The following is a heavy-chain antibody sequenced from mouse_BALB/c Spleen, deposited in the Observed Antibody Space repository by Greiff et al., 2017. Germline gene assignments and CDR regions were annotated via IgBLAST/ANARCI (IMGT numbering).Heavy chain of an antibody. CDR1: GFTFSSYT. CDR3: ARGDYRYDY. J-gene: IGHJ2*01. V-gene: IGHV5-6-5*01. D-gene: IGHD2-14*01. CDR2: ISSGGST. Sequence: EVQRVESGGGLVQPGGSLKLSCAASGFTFSSYTMSWVRQTPEKRLEWVAYISSGGSTYYPDSVKGRFTISRDNARNILYLQMSSLRSEDTAMYYCARGDYRYDYWGQGTTLTVSS.